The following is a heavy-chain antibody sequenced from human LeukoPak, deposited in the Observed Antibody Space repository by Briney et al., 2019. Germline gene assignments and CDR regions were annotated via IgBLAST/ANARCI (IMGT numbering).Heavy chain of an antibody. J-gene: IGHJ4*02. CDR1: GFTFSRYN. CDR3: ARGPSGYHNT. Sequence: GGSLRLSCAASGFTFSRYNMNWVRQAPGKGLEWVSYISSGSTSIYYADSVKGRFTISRDTAKNSLYLQMNSLRAEDTAVYYCARGPSGYHNTGGQGTLVTVSS. V-gene: IGHV3-48*01. D-gene: IGHD5-12*01. CDR2: ISSGSTSI.